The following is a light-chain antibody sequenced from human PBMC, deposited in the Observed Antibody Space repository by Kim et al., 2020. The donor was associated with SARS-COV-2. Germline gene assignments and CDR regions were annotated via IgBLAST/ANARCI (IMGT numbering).Light chain of an antibody. CDR1: GNTVGNEA. CDR3: SAWDSSLNAWV. Sequence: RQPPTLARPGTGNTVGNEAAAWPQHNQGHPPHPRSSTKNNRPSGISARLSASRSGNTASLTITGLQPEDEADYYCSAWDSSLNAWVSGGGPRLTVL. J-gene: IGLJ3*02. CDR2: TKN. V-gene: IGLV10-54*03.